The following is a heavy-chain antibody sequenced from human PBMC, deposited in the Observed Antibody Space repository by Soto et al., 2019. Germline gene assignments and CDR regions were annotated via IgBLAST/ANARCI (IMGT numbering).Heavy chain of an antibody. CDR1: GFTFNNYA. CDR3: ARDSRNVRGRGHYAFDI. J-gene: IGHJ3*02. CDR2: ISGGGDTT. V-gene: IGHV3-23*01. Sequence: GGSLRLSCAASGFTFNNYAMTWVRQAPGKGLEWVSAISGGGDTTSYADSVKGRFTVSRDGSKNTLYLQMSSLRAEDTAVDYWARDSRNVRGRGHYAFDIWGQGAMVTVSS.